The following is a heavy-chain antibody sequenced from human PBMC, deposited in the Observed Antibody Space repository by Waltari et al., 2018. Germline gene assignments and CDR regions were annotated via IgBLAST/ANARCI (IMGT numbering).Heavy chain of an antibody. CDR2: INPIRGGP. CDR1: GYSFTDYY. V-gene: IGHV1-2*02. CDR3: SRGTCVGQCYDYRDV. D-gene: IGHD1-26*01. J-gene: IGHJ6*03. Sequence: QVQVLQSGAEVQKPGASIKVSCKASGYSFTDYYMHWVRQAPGQGPEWMGYINPIRGGPNYARKLQGRVAMTRDMSINTASMELYSLTADDTAVYYCSRGTCVGQCYDYRDVWGKGTTVIVSS.